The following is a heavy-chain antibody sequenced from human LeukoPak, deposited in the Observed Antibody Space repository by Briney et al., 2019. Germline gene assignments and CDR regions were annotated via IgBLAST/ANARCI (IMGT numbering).Heavy chain of an antibody. Sequence: GGSLRLSCAAPGFTFSSYGMHWVRQAPGKGLEWVAFIRYDGSNKYYADSVKGRFTISRDNSKNTLYLQMNSLRAEDTAVYYCAKQWIQLWTLTDYWGQGTLVTVSS. CDR1: GFTFSSYG. CDR3: AKQWIQLWTLTDY. CDR2: IRYDGSNK. V-gene: IGHV3-30*02. J-gene: IGHJ4*02. D-gene: IGHD5-18*01.